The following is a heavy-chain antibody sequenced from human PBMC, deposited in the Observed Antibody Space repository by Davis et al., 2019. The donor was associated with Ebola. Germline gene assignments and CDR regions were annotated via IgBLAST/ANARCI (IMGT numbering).Heavy chain of an antibody. Sequence: ASVKVSCKASGDTFSNYAISWVRQAPGQGLEWMGWINPNSGGTNYAQKFQGRVTMTRDTSISTAYMELSRLRSDDTAVYYCARTFLGYYYYYMDVWGKGTTVTVSS. V-gene: IGHV1-2*02. CDR1: GDTFSNYA. D-gene: IGHD2/OR15-2a*01. CDR2: INPNSGGT. CDR3: ARTFLGYYYYYMDV. J-gene: IGHJ6*03.